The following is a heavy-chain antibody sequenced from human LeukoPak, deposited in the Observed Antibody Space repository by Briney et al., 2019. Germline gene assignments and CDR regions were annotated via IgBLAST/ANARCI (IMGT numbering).Heavy chain of an antibody. Sequence: PGGSLRLSCAASGFTVSSNYMSWVRQAPGKGLEWVSVIFSGGTTYYADSVKGRCTISRDNSKNTLYLQMNSLRAEDTAVYYCAREGNYYDMDVWGQGTTVRVSS. CDR1: GFTVSSNY. V-gene: IGHV3-53*01. J-gene: IGHJ6*02. CDR2: IFSGGTT. CDR3: AREGNYYDMDV.